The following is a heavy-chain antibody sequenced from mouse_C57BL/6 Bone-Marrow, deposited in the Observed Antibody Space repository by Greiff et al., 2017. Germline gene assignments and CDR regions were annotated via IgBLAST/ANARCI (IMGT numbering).Heavy chain of an antibody. D-gene: IGHD2-1*01. CDR3: AHGNYFYWYFAV. CDR1: GYTFTSYW. V-gene: IGHV1-72*01. J-gene: IGHJ1*03. CDR2: IAPNSGGT. Sequence: QFQLQQSVAELVKPGASVNLSCKASGYTFTSYWMHWVKQRPGRGLEWIGRIAPNSGGTKYNEKFKSKATLTVDKPSSTAYMQRSSLTSEDSAVYYCAHGNYFYWYFAVWGTGTTVTVSS.